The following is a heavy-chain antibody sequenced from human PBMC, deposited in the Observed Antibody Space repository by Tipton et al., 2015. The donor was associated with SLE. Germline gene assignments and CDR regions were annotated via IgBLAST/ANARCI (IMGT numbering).Heavy chain of an antibody. CDR2: IYISGST. J-gene: IGHJ5*02. CDR1: AGSISSDNYY. D-gene: IGHD5/OR15-5a*01. Sequence: TLSLTCTVSAGSISSDNYYWNWIRQPAGKGLEWIGRIYISGSTNYNPSLKSRVTISLDTSKNQFSLKVNSVNTADTAVYYCARGGLRRSWFDPWGQGTLVTVSS. V-gene: IGHV4-61*02. CDR3: ARGGLRRSWFDP.